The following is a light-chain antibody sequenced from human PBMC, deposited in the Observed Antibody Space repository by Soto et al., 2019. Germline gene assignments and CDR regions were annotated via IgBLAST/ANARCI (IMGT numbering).Light chain of an antibody. Sequence: QSVLTQPPSASGTPGQTVAISCSGTSSNIGSNYVYSYQQVPGTAPKLLIYRNDHRRSGVPDRFSGAKSGTSASPPISGLRSEDEEDYYYCIWDAYRSAVLFGGGTKLTVL. CDR3: CIWDAYRSAVL. CDR1: SSNIGSNY. V-gene: IGLV1-47*01. J-gene: IGLJ2*01. CDR2: RND.